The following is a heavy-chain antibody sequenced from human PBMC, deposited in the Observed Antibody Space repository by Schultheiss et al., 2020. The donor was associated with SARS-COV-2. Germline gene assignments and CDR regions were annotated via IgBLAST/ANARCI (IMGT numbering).Heavy chain of an antibody. J-gene: IGHJ6*02. CDR1: GGTFSSYA. CDR3: ARGEVPTAFYGMDV. D-gene: IGHD2-2*01. V-gene: IGHV1-69*01. Sequence: KISCKASGGTFSSYAISWVRQAPGQGLEWMGGIIPIFGTANYAQKFQGRVTITADESTSTAYMELRSLRSDDTAVYYCARGEVPTAFYGMDVWGQGTTVTVSS. CDR2: IIPIFGTA.